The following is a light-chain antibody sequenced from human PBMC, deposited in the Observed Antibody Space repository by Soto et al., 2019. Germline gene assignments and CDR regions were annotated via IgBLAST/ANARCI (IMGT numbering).Light chain of an antibody. J-gene: IGKJ3*01. CDR1: QSISSY. V-gene: IGKV1-39*01. CDR3: QQSYGTPFT. CDR2: AAS. Sequence: DLPMTQSPSSLSASVGDRVTITCRASQSISSYLNWYQQKPGKVPNLLIYAASSLQSGVPSRFSGSGSGTDFTLTISSLQPEDFATYYCQQSYGTPFTFGPGTRVEI.